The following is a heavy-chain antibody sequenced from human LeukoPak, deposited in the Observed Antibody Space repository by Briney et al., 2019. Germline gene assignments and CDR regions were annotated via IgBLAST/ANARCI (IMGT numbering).Heavy chain of an antibody. Sequence: ETLSLTCTVSGGSISTYYWNWMRQPPGKGLEWMGIIYPGDSDTRYSPSFQGQVTISADKSISTAYLQWSSLKASDTATYFCATYAGSYSKYFQHWGQGTLVTVSS. CDR2: IYPGDSDT. CDR1: GGSISTYYW. V-gene: IGHV5-51*01. CDR3: ATYAGSYSKYFQH. J-gene: IGHJ1*01. D-gene: IGHD3-10*01.